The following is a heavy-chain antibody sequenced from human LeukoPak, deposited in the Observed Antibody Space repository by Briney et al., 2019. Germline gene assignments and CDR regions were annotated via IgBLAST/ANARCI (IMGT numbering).Heavy chain of an antibody. CDR3: AKDDRRLRGVITTVAFDI. Sequence: PGGSLRLSCAASGFTFSSYGMHWVRQAPGKGLEWVAFIRYDGSNKYYADSVKGRFTISRDNSKNTLYLQMNSLRAEDTAVYYCAKDDRRLRGVITTVAFDIWGQGTMVTVSS. CDR1: GFTFSSYG. J-gene: IGHJ3*02. CDR2: IRYDGSNK. V-gene: IGHV3-30*02. D-gene: IGHD3-10*01.